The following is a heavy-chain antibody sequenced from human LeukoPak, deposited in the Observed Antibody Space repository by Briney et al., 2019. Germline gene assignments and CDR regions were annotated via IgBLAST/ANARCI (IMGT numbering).Heavy chain of an antibody. CDR3: ARYDYVWGKTFDI. V-gene: IGHV3-7*01. CDR1: GFTFSNYW. CDR2: IKPDGSEK. J-gene: IGHJ3*02. D-gene: IGHD3-16*01. Sequence: GXSLRLSCAASGFTFSNYWMSWVRQAPGKGGKWVANIKPDGSEKYFLDSVKGRFTISRDNAKNSLYLQMNSLRAEDTAVYYCARYDYVWGKTFDIWGQGTMVTVSS.